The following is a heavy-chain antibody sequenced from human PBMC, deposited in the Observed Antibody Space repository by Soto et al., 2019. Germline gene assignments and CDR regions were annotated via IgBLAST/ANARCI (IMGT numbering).Heavy chain of an antibody. V-gene: IGHV3-30*18. CDR1: GFTFSSYG. CDR3: AKERYYDTIDWLQSEDYFDY. Sequence: GGSLRLSCAASGFTFSSYGMHWVRQAPGKGLEWVAVISYDGSNKYYADSVKGRFTISRDNSKNTLYLQMNSLRAEDTAVYYCAKERYYDTIDWLQSEDYFDYWGQGTLVTVSS. J-gene: IGHJ4*02. D-gene: IGHD3-9*01. CDR2: ISYDGSNK.